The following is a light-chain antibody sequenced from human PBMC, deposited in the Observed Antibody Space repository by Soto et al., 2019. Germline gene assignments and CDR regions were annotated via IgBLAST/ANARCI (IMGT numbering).Light chain of an antibody. CDR3: QHYYNYPWT. Sequence: AVLLTQSPSSFSASTGDRATITCRASQDIHNYLAWYQQVPGKAPKLLLYAASILQTGVPSRFSGSGSVTDFTLTIDGLQSEDFATYFCQHYYNYPWTFGQGTTVE. V-gene: IGKV1-8*01. CDR1: QDIHNY. J-gene: IGKJ1*01. CDR2: AAS.